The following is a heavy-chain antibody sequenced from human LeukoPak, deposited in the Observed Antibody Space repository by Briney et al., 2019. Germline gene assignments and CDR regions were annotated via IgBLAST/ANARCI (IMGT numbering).Heavy chain of an antibody. CDR1: GFTFRVYY. CDR2: ISNNGSTI. D-gene: IGHD2/OR15-2a*01. Sequence: GGSLRLSRAASGFTFRVYYMSWTADAPGKGLVWGSYISNNGSTIYYADSVKGRFTISRDNAKNSLYLQMNSLRAEDTAVYYCARGIIQEGIGYDYWGQGTLVTVSS. CDR3: ARGIIQEGIGYDY. V-gene: IGHV3-11*01. J-gene: IGHJ4*02.